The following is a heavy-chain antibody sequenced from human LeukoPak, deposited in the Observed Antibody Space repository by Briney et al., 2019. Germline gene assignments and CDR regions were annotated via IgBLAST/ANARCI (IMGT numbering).Heavy chain of an antibody. CDR1: GFTFNNYA. J-gene: IGHJ4*02. D-gene: IGHD4-17*01. CDR3: ARDYADYVGYFFFDY. CDR2: ISGGGETT. V-gene: IGHV3-23*01. Sequence: PGGSLRLSCAASGFTFNNYAMNWVRQAPGKGLEWVSSISGGGETTYYADSAKGRLTISRDNSQNTLYLQMNSLRAEDTAVYYCARDYADYVGYFFFDYWGQGTLVTVSS.